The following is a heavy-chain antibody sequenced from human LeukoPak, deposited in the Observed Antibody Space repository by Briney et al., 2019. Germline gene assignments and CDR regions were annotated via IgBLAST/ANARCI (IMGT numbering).Heavy chain of an antibody. D-gene: IGHD1-26*01. V-gene: IGHV2-70*01. J-gene: IGHJ3*02. CDR1: GFSLSTSGVG. CDR3: ARISGATSAFDI. CDR2: IYWDDDK. Sequence: SGPTLVKPTQTLTLTCTFSGFSLSTSGVGVGWIRQPPVKALEWLALIYWDDDKYYSTSLKTRLTISKDTSKNQVVLTMTNMDPVDTATYYCARISGATSAFDIWGQGTMVTVSS.